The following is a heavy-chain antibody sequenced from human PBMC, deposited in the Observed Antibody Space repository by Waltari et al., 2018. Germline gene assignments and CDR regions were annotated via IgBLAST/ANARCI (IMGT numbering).Heavy chain of an antibody. Sequence: ELQLVESGGGLVQPGGSLRLSCAASGFTFASYAMNWVRQGQGEGLGGVSGIVGRCGSKYYADSVKGRFTISRDNSESTLYLQMNSLRAEDTAVYYCAKSGLQSSGFGYFFDYWGQGTLVTVSA. D-gene: IGHD3-3*01. V-gene: IGHV3-23*04. CDR1: GFTFASYA. J-gene: IGHJ4*02. CDR2: IVGRCGSK. CDR3: AKSGLQSSGFGYFFDY.